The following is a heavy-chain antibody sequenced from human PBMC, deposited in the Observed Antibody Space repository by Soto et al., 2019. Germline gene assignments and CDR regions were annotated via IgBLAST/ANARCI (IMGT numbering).Heavy chain of an antibody. V-gene: IGHV1-18*01. D-gene: IGHD2-8*01. J-gene: IGHJ6*02. Sequence: ASVKVSCKASGYTFTRYVISWVRQATGQGLEGVGWISGYNGDTKYAQKFQGRVTMTVDTSTTTAYMELRSLTSDDRAVYYCAKNGQPPYYYYGMDVWG. CDR1: GYTFTRYV. CDR2: ISGYNGDT. CDR3: AKNGQPPYYYYGMDV.